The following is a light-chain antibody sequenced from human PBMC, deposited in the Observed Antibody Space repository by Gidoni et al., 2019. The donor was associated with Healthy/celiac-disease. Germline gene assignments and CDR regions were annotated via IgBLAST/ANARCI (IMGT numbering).Light chain of an antibody. CDR3: QQYGSSPRT. CDR2: GAS. Sequence: EVVLTQSPGTLSLSPGERATLSCRASQSVSNNYLAWYQQKPGQAPRLLLYGASSRATGIPDRFSRSGSGTDFTLTISRLEPEDFAVFYCQQYGSSPRTFGQGTKVEIK. CDR1: QSVSNNY. J-gene: IGKJ1*01. V-gene: IGKV3-20*01.